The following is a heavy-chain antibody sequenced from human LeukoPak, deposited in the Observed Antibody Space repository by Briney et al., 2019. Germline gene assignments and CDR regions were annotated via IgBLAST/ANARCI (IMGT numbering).Heavy chain of an antibody. Sequence: PGGSLRLSCAASGFTFSSYAMSWVRQAPGKGLEWVSAISGSGGSTYYADSVKGRFTISRDNSKNTLYLQMNSLRAEDTAVYYCAKDFLPWDYYDSSGYYPSGWGQGTLVTVSS. D-gene: IGHD3-22*01. V-gene: IGHV3-23*01. CDR2: ISGSGGST. J-gene: IGHJ4*02. CDR1: GFTFSSYA. CDR3: AKDFLPWDYYDSSGYYPSG.